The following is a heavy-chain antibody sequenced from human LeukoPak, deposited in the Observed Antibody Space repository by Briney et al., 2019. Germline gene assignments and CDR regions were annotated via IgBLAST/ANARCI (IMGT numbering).Heavy chain of an antibody. CDR2: INPNSGGT. J-gene: IGHJ4*02. D-gene: IGHD3-22*01. V-gene: IGHV1-2*06. CDR3: ARVGYDSSGYYYFDY. CDR1: GYTFTGYY. Sequence: ASVKVSCKASGYTFTGYYMHWVRQAPGQGLEWMGRINPNSGGTNYAQKFQGRVTMTRDTSTSTVYMELSSLRSEDTAVYYCARVGYDSSGYYYFDYWGQGTLVTVSS.